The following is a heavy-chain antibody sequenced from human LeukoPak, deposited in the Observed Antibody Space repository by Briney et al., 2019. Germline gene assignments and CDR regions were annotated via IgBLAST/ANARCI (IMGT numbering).Heavy chain of an antibody. D-gene: IGHD6-19*01. Sequence: PSGTLSLTCTVSGVSISSSSYYWAWIRQPPGKGLEWIGHFYYTASTYNNPSLKSRLTISEDTSKNQFSLKLSSVTAADTAVYYCASRLQWLNYFDYWGQGTLVTVSS. CDR2: FYYTAST. CDR3: ASRLQWLNYFDY. V-gene: IGHV4-39*01. J-gene: IGHJ4*02. CDR1: GVSISSSSYY.